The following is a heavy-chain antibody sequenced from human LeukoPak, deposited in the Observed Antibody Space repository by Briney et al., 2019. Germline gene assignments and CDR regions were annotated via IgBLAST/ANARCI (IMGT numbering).Heavy chain of an antibody. J-gene: IGHJ4*02. D-gene: IGHD5-12*01. V-gene: IGHV5-51*01. CDR1: GYSFTTYW. CDR3: ARHYSGYDFYFDY. CDR2: IYPGDSDT. Sequence: GESLKISCKGSGYSFTTYWIGWVRQMPGKGLEWMGIIYPGDSDTSYSPSFQGQVTISADKSISTAYLQWSSLKASDTAMYYCARHYSGYDFYFDYWGQGTLVTVSS.